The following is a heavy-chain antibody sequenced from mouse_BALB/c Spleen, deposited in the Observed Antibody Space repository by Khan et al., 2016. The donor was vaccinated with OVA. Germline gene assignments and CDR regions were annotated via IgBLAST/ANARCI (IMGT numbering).Heavy chain of an antibody. CDR3: ARHYGSYFDY. CDR2: IYPGDGDT. Sequence: VKLLESGAELARPGASVKLSCKASGYTFTRYWMQWVKQRPGQGLEWIGAIYPGDGDTKYTQKFKGKATLTADKSSSTAYMELSSLASEDSAVYYCARHYGSYFDYWGQGTTLTVSS. V-gene: IGHV1-87*01. D-gene: IGHD2-1*01. CDR1: GYTFTRYW. J-gene: IGHJ2*01.